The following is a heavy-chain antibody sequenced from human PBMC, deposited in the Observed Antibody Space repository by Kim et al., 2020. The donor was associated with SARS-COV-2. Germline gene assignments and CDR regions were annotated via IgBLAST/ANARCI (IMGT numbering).Heavy chain of an antibody. J-gene: IGHJ3*02. CDR3: ARTATTTGTTDAFDI. V-gene: IGHV5-51*01. D-gene: IGHD1-1*01. Sequence: GESLKISCKGSGYSFTSYWIGWVRQMPGKGLEWMGIIYPGDSDTRYSPSFQGQVTISADKSISTAYLQWSSLKASDTAMYYCARTATTTGTTDAFDIWGQGTMVTVSS. CDR1: GYSFTSYW. CDR2: IYPGDSDT.